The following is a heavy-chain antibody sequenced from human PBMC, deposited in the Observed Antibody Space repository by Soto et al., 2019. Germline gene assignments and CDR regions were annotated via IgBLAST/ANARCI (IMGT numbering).Heavy chain of an antibody. V-gene: IGHV3-30-3*01. CDR1: GFTVSSYA. Sequence: QVQLVESGGGVVQPGRSLRLSCAASGFTVSSYAMHWVRQAPGKGLEWVAVISYDGSNKYYADSVKGRFTISRDNSKNTLYLKMNSLSAEDTAVYYGGREREGGWLVISHCFDYWGQGTLVTVSS. J-gene: IGHJ4*02. D-gene: IGHD6-19*01. CDR2: ISYDGSNK. CDR3: GREREGGWLVISHCFDY.